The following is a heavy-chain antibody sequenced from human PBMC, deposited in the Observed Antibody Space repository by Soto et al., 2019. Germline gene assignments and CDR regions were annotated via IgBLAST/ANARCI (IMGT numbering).Heavy chain of an antibody. CDR1: GGSFSGYY. CDR3: ARGRPRYCSSTSCYMYPQPLSNFDY. CDR2: INHSGST. J-gene: IGHJ4*02. Sequence: QVQLQQWGAGLLKPSETLSLTCAVYGGSFSGYYWSWIRQPPGKGLEWIGEINHSGSTNYNPSLKSRVTISVDTSKNQFSLKLSSVTAADTAVYYCARGRPRYCSSTSCYMYPQPLSNFDYWGQGTLVTVSS. D-gene: IGHD2-2*02. V-gene: IGHV4-34*01.